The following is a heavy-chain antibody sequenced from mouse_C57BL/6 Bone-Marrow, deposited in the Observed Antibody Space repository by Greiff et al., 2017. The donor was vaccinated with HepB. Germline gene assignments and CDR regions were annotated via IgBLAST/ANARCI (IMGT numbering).Heavy chain of an antibody. CDR3: ARYPGYFDV. Sequence: QVQLQQPGAELVMPGASVKLSCKASGYTFTSYWMHWVKQRPGQGLEWIGEIDPSDSYTNYNQKFKGKSTLTVDKSSSTAYMQLSSLTSEDSAVYYCARYPGYFDVWGTGTTVTVSS. V-gene: IGHV1-69*01. J-gene: IGHJ1*03. CDR2: IDPSDSYT. CDR1: GYTFTSYW.